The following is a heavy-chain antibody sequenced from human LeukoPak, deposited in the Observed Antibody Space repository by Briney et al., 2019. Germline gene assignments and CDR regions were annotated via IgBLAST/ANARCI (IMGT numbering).Heavy chain of an antibody. J-gene: IGHJ4*02. CDR1: GYSFSSYY. D-gene: IGHD6-19*01. CDR2: INPSGGIT. V-gene: IGHV1-46*01. Sequence: ASVTVSCKASGYSFSSYYMHWVRQAPGQGLEWLGTINPSGGITTYAHKFQGRVTMTRDTSTSTAYMELSSLRSEDTAAFYCARVEFGSGFGPDYWGQGTLVTVSS. CDR3: ARVEFGSGFGPDY.